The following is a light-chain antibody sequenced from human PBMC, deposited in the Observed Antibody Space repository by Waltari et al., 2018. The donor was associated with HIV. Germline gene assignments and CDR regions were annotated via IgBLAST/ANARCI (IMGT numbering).Light chain of an antibody. CDR3: SSYAGSNNFYVV. Sequence: QSALTQPPSASGSPGQSVTISCTGTSSDVGGYNYVSWYQQHPGKAPRLMIYEVSTRPAGFPERCSGSKSGNTASLTVSGLQAEDEADYYGSSYAGSNNFYVVFGGGTKLTVL. CDR2: EVS. CDR1: SSDVGGYNY. V-gene: IGLV2-8*01. J-gene: IGLJ2*01.